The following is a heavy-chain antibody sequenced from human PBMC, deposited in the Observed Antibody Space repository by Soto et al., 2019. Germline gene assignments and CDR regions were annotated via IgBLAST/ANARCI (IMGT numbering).Heavy chain of an antibody. CDR1: GGSISSYY. Sequence: PTETLSLTFNVSGGSISSYYWSGIRQPPGKGLEWIGYIYYSGSTNYNPSLKSRVTISVDTSKNQFSLKLSSVTAADTAVYYCATAARRAGYFDFCGQGTLVTV. J-gene: IGHJ4*02. CDR2: IYYSGST. V-gene: IGHV4-59*12. CDR3: ATAARRAGYFDF. D-gene: IGHD6-6*01.